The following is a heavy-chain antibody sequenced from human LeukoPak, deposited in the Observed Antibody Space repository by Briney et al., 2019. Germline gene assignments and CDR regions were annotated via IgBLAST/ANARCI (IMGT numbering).Heavy chain of an antibody. CDR1: GGSFSGYY. CDR2: INHSGST. J-gene: IGHJ6*04. CDR3: ARGRHGADYYGSGFPLRANYGMDV. V-gene: IGHV4-34*01. Sequence: SETLSLTCAVYGGSFSGYYWSWIRQPPGKGLEWIGEINHSGSTNYNPSLKSRVTISVDTSKNQFSLKLSSVTAADTAVYYCARGRHGADYYGSGFPLRANYGMDVWGKGTTVTVSS. D-gene: IGHD3-10*01.